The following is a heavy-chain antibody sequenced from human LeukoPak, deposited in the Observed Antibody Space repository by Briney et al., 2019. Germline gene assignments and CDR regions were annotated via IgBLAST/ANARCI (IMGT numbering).Heavy chain of an antibody. CDR2: ISSSGSTI. Sequence: GGSLRLSCAASGFTFSSYGMHWVRQAPGKGLEWVSYISSSGSTIYYAGSVKGRFTISRDNAKNSLYLQMNSLRAEDTAVYYCATRNMTTVSPWGQGTLVTVSS. D-gene: IGHD4-17*01. V-gene: IGHV3-48*01. J-gene: IGHJ5*02. CDR1: GFTFSSYG. CDR3: ATRNMTTVSP.